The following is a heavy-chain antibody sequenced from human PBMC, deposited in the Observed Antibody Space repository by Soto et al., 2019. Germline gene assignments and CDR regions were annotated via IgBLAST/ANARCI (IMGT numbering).Heavy chain of an antibody. CDR1: GGTFSDSG. V-gene: IGHV1-69*06. J-gene: IGHJ6*02. D-gene: IGHD1-7*01. CDR3: ARVTELGTGYAMDV. CDR2: ILPNFGKT. Sequence: QVRLAQSGTEVKKPGSSVKVSCKASGGTFSDSGVTWVRQAPRQGLEGVGAILPNFGKTNYAQKFQGRVAIIADKSPDTVFLEVSRLKSDDTAVYFCARVTELGTGYAMDVWGQGTTVIVSS.